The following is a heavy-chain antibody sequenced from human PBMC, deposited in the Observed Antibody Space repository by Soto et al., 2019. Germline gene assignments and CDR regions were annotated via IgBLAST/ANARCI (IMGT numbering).Heavy chain of an antibody. D-gene: IGHD3-3*01. Sequence: QVHLQQWAAGLLKPSETLSLTSAVDGGPFSGNYGSWFRQPPGKGLKRLGEINHSGGTNNNPSLKSRVTISVDTSKNQFSLKLSSVTAADTAVYYCARVYGGYYDFWSGYPYNWFDPWGQGTLVTVSS. CDR2: INHSGGT. V-gene: IGHV4-34*01. CDR1: GGPFSGNY. CDR3: ARVYGGYYDFWSGYPYNWFDP. J-gene: IGHJ5*02.